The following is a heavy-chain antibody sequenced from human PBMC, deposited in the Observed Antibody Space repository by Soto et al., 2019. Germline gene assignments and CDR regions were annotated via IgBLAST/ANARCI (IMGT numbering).Heavy chain of an antibody. CDR1: GGSISSTNW. CDR2: VYLSGST. V-gene: IGHV4-4*02. Sequence: SETLSLTCAVSGGSISSTNWWSWVRQPPGKGLEWIGEVYLSGSTNYNPSLKSRVTISIDTSKSQFSLALISVTAADTAVYYCARSPGYYYYYAMDVWGQGTTVTVSS. J-gene: IGHJ6*02. CDR3: ARSPGYYYYYAMDV.